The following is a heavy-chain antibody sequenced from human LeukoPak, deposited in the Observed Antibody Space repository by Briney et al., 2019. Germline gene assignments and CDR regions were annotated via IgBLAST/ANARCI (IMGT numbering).Heavy chain of an antibody. CDR2: IIPIFSTE. D-gene: IGHD5-18*01. V-gene: IGHV1-69*05. Sequence: SVKDSCKPSGCTHINYAISWVRQAPGQALEWMGGIIPIFSTEDYAHKFQGRVTITTDESTSTAYMELSSLRSEDTAVYYCAREAKSYSYGYNLLYSYFDLWGRGTLDTVS. CDR1: GCTHINYA. CDR3: AREAKSYSYGYNLLYSYFDL. J-gene: IGHJ2*01.